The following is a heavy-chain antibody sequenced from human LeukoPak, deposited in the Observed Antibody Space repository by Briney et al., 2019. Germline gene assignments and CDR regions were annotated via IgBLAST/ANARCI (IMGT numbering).Heavy chain of an antibody. V-gene: IGHV3-7*01. CDR1: DFTFTNSW. CDR2: IKPDGSDT. J-gene: IGHJ5*02. D-gene: IGHD1-7*01. CDR3: VRGTRLADR. Sequence: GGSLRLSCVASDFTFTNSWMSWVRRAPGKGLEWVADIKPDGSDTGYVDSVKGRLTISRDNAKNSLYLQMDSLRVEDTAVYYRVRGTRLADRWGQGTLVTVSS.